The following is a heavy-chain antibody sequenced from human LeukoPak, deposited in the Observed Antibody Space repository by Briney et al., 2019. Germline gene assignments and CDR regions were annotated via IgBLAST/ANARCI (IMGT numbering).Heavy chain of an antibody. CDR2: INPNNGGT. CDR3: ARARWGITNWFDP. CDR1: GYTFTGYY. V-gene: IGHV1-2*02. Sequence: ASVKVSCKASGYTFTGYYMHWVRQAPGQGLEWMGWINPNNGGTSYAQKFQGRVTMTRDTSTSTVYMELSSLRSEDTAVYYCARARWGITNWFDPWGQGTLVTVSS. J-gene: IGHJ5*02. D-gene: IGHD3-10*01.